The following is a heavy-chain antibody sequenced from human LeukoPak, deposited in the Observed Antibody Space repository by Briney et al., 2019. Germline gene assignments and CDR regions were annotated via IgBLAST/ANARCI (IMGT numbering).Heavy chain of an antibody. D-gene: IGHD2-15*01. Sequence: SVKVSCKASGGTFSSYAISWVRQAPGQGLEWMGGITPIFGTANYAQKFQGRVTITADESTSTAYMELSSLRSEDTAVYYCARSGREDPGWYYFDYWGQGTLVTVSS. J-gene: IGHJ4*02. CDR3: ARSGREDPGWYYFDY. CDR1: GGTFSSYA. CDR2: ITPIFGTA. V-gene: IGHV1-69*13.